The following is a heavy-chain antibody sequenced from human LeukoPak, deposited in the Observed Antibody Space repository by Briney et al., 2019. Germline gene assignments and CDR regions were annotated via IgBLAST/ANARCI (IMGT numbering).Heavy chain of an antibody. CDR1: GFTVDSNY. Sequence: GGSLRLSCAASGFTVDSNYLSWVRQAPGKGLEWVSTIYTGGNTYYAASVKGRFTISGDFSKDTVFLHMNSLRAEDTAMYYCARGDDSGYYDYFDYWGQGALVTVSS. J-gene: IGHJ4*02. CDR2: IYTGGNT. CDR3: ARGDDSGYYDYFDY. V-gene: IGHV3-53*01. D-gene: IGHD3-22*01.